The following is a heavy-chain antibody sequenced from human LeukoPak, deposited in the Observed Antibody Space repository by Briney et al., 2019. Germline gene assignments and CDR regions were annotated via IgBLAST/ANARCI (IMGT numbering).Heavy chain of an antibody. J-gene: IGHJ4*02. CDR3: ARGEVGGSYGIAFDY. CDR1: GYTFISYG. D-gene: IGHD1-26*01. CDR2: ISAYNGNT. V-gene: IGHV1-18*01. Sequence: ASVKVSCKASGYTFISYGISWVRQAPGQGLEWMGWISAYNGNTNYEQKFQGRVTMTTDTSTSTAYMELRSLRSDDTAVYYCARGEVGGSYGIAFDYWGQGTLVTVSS.